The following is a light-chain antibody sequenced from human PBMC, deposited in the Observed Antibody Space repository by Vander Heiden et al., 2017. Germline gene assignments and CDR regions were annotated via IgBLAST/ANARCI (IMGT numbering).Light chain of an antibody. CDR2: VAS. J-gene: IGKJ4*01. CDR3: LQRNGYPLT. Sequence: DIQMTQSPSSLAASVGDRVTITCRASQSIRNDLDWYQQKPGQAPQRLIYVASSLHSGVPSRFSGSGSGTEFTLTISSLQPEDFATYYCLQRNGYPLTFGGGTKVELK. V-gene: IGKV1-17*01. CDR1: QSIRND.